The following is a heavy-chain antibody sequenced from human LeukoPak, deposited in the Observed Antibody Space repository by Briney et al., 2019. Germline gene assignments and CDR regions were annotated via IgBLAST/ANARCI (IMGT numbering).Heavy chain of an antibody. CDR2: ISYTGST. CDR1: GGSISTTTYY. J-gene: IGHJ5*02. Sequence: PSETLSLTCTVSGGSISTTTYYWGWPRQPPGKGLEWIGSISYTGSTNYNPSLKSRVTISVDTSKNQFSLKLSSVTAADTAVYYCARETVIYGPWQAQYNWFDPWGQGTLVTVSS. D-gene: IGHD2/OR15-2a*01. V-gene: IGHV4-39*07. CDR3: ARETVIYGPWQAQYNWFDP.